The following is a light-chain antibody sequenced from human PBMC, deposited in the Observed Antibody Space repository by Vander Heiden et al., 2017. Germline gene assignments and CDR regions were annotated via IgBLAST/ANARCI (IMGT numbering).Light chain of an antibody. CDR1: QSVSSY. V-gene: IGKV3-11*01. J-gene: IGKJ5*01. Sequence: PGERATLSCRASQSVSSYLAWYQQKPGQAPRLLIYDASNRATGIPARFSGSGSGTDFTLTISSLEPEDFAVYYCQQRSNWPSFGQGTRLEIK. CDR3: QQRSNWPS. CDR2: DAS.